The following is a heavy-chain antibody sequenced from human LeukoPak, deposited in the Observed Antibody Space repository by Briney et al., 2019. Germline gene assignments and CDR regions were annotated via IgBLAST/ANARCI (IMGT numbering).Heavy chain of an antibody. CDR1: GLTFSSYS. Sequence: PGGSLRLSCAASGLTFSSYSMSWVRQAPGKGLYWVSGISASGSSTYYADSVKGRFTISRDNAKNSLYLQLNSLRAEDTAVYYCARDPYSSSWYDYWGQGTLVTVSS. CDR2: ISASGSST. CDR3: ARDPYSSSWYDY. J-gene: IGHJ4*02. V-gene: IGHV3-23*01. D-gene: IGHD6-13*01.